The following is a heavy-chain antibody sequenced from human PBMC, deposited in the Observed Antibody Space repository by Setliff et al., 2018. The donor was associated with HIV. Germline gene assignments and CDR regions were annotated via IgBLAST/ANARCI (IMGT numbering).Heavy chain of an antibody. CDR2: LSGSSSQI. D-gene: IGHD2-2*01. CDR1: GFTFSDYY. V-gene: IGHV3-11*03. CDR3: AKSCDVPSKPGPYYYSMDV. J-gene: IGHJ6*03. Sequence: PGESLKISCAASGFTFSDYYMAWIRQAPGKGLEWISYLSGSSSQIKYADSVRGRFTISRDNGRNFLFLQMNSLTGDDTGVYYCAKSCDVPSKPGPYYYSMDVWGKGTTVTVSS.